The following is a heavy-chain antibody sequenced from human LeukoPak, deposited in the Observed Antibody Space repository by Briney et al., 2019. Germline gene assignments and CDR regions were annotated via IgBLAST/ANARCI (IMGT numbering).Heavy chain of an antibody. Sequence: ASVKVSCKASGYTFTSYYMHWVRQAPGQGLEWMGIINPSGGSTSYAQKFQGRATMTRDTSTSTVYMELSSLRSEDTAVYYCARVPNYDFWSDQYYYYYYGMDVWGQGTTVTVSS. V-gene: IGHV1-46*01. CDR2: INPSGGST. CDR1: GYTFTSYY. D-gene: IGHD3-3*01. J-gene: IGHJ6*02. CDR3: ARVPNYDFWSDQYYYYYYGMDV.